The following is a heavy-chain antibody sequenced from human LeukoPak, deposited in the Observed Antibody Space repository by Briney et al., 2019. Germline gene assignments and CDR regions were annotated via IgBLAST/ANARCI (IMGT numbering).Heavy chain of an antibody. CDR3: AKGGVGNYYDSSGYHHFDY. V-gene: IGHV3-7*03. CDR2: IKQDGSEK. Sequence: PGGSLRLSCSASGFTFSSYWMSWVRQAPGKGLEWVANIKQDGSEKYYVDSVKGRFTISRDNAKNSLYLQMNSLRAEDTALYYCAKGGVGNYYDSSGYHHFDYWGQGTLVTVSS. CDR1: GFTFSSYW. J-gene: IGHJ4*02. D-gene: IGHD3-22*01.